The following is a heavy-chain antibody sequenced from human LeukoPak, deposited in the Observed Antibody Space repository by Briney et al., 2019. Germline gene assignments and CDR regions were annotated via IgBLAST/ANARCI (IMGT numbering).Heavy chain of an antibody. Sequence: GGSLRLSCAASGFTFSTYNMNWVRQAPGKGLEWVSSITSSSSYTFYADSVKGRFTISRDNAKNSLYLQMNSLRAEDTAVYYCARDKAIFGVVITPHLVDYWGQGTLVTVSS. J-gene: IGHJ4*02. CDR1: GFTFSTYN. CDR3: ARDKAIFGVVITPHLVDY. V-gene: IGHV3-21*01. D-gene: IGHD3-3*01. CDR2: ITSSSSYT.